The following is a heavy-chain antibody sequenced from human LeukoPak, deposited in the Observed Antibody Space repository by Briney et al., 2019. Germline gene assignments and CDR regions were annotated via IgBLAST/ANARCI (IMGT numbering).Heavy chain of an antibody. CDR1: GYSFTSYW. V-gene: IGHV5-51*01. D-gene: IGHD3-22*01. J-gene: IGHJ4*02. Sequence: GESLKISCKGSGYSFTSYWIGWVRQMPGKGLEWMGIIYPGDSDTRYSPSFQGQVTISADKSITTAYLQWSSLKASDTAMYYCASYNYYDIKSYYYEWVYWGQGTLVTVSS. CDR2: IYPGDSDT. CDR3: ASYNYYDIKSYYYEWVY.